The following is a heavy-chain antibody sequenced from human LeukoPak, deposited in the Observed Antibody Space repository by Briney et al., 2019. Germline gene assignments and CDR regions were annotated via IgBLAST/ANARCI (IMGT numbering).Heavy chain of an antibody. CDR3: AKSSNYYGSGSLDY. CDR2: TVGGRPDT. D-gene: IGHD3-10*01. J-gene: IGHJ4*02. CDR1: GFTFNNYA. Sequence: PGGSLRLSCAASGFTFNNYAMSWVRQTPGKGLEWVAATVGGRPDTYHADSVKGRFTVSRDDSRSTLFLQMNSLRVEDTAVYYCAKSSNYYGSGSLDYWGQGTLVTVSS. V-gene: IGHV3-23*01.